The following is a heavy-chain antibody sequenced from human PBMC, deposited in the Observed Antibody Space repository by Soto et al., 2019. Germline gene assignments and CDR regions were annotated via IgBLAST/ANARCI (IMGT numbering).Heavy chain of an antibody. CDR3: ARVGGCSGGSCYFGWFDP. D-gene: IGHD2-15*01. CDR2: INAGNGNT. V-gene: IGHV1-3*01. J-gene: IGHJ5*02. Sequence: ASVKVSCKASGYTFTSYAMHWVRQAPGQRLEWMGWINAGNGNTKYSQKFQGRVTITRDTSASTACMELSSLRSEDTAVYYCARVGGCSGGSCYFGWFDPWGQGTLVTVSS. CDR1: GYTFTSYA.